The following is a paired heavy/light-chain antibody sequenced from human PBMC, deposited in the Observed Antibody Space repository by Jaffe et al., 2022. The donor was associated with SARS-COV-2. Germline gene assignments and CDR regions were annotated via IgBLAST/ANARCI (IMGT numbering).Heavy chain of an antibody. CDR1: GFTISNYG. CDR2: ISKDGSNK. V-gene: IGHV3-30*18. CDR3: ANTGGDGDY. J-gene: IGHJ4*02. D-gene: IGHD2-21*01. Sequence: QVQLVESGGGVVQPGRSLRLSCAASGFTISNYGINWVRQAPGKGLEWVAVISKDGSNKYYADSVKGRFTISRDNSKNTLYLQMNSLRADDTAVYYCANTGGDGDYWGQGTLVTVSS.
Light chain of an antibody. CDR3: YSTDSSGNHNV. CDR2: EDN. CDR1: ALPKKY. V-gene: IGLV3-10*01. Sequence: SYELTQPPSVSVSPGQTARITCSGDALPKKYAYWYQQKSGQAPVLVIYEDNKRPSGIPERFSGSSSGTMATLTISGAQVEDEADYYCYSTDSSGNHNVFGTGTKVTVL. J-gene: IGLJ1*01.